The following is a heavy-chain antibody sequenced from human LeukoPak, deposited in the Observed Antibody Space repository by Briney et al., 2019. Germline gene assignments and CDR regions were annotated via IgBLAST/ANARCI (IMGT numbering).Heavy chain of an antibody. CDR2: IHASGPT. D-gene: IGHD1-7*01. CDR1: GGSISTYY. V-gene: IGHV4-4*09. Sequence: SKTLSLTCTVPGGSISTYYWSWIRRPPGKGLEWIAYIHASGPTNYNPSLKSRITISVDTSKNQFSLKLSSVTAADTAVYYCARVTGTRGVFDYWGQGTLVTVSS. CDR3: ARVTGTRGVFDY. J-gene: IGHJ4*02.